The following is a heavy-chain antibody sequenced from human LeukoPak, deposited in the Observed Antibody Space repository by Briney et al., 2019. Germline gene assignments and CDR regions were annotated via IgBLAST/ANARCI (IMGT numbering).Heavy chain of an antibody. Sequence: ASVKVSCKASGYTFTSYGISWVRQAPGHGLEWMGWISPYNGKTKYVEKFQGRVTMTTDTSTSTAYMELRSLRSDDTAVYYCARTSQGSGWYFHYYYYMDVWGKGTTVTISS. CDR3: ARTSQGSGWYFHYYYYMDV. D-gene: IGHD6-19*01. V-gene: IGHV1-18*01. CDR1: GYTFTSYG. J-gene: IGHJ6*03. CDR2: ISPYNGKT.